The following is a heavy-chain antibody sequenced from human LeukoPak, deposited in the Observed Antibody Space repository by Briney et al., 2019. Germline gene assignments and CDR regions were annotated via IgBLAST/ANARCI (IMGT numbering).Heavy chain of an antibody. V-gene: IGHV4-38-2*02. CDR2: IYDGGST. J-gene: IGHJ6*03. Sequence: SETLSLTCTVSGYSLTSGYYGGWIRQPPGKGLEWGGSIYDGGSTYYNPSLQSRVTISVDTSKNQSSLRLSSVTAADTAVYYCARGTYYRNYMVVWGKGTTVTVSS. CDR1: GYSLTSGYY. CDR3: ARGTYYRNYMVV.